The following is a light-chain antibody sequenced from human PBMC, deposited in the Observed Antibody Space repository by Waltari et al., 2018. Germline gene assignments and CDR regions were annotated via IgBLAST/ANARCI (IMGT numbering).Light chain of an antibody. Sequence: AIQMTQSPSSLSASVGDRITITCRASQSIRNDLGWYQQKPGKAPKLLIYAASSLQSGVPSRFSGSGSGTDFTLTISSLQPEDFATYYCLQDYNSPYTFGQGTKLEIK. V-gene: IGKV1-6*01. CDR3: LQDYNSPYT. CDR1: QSIRND. CDR2: AAS. J-gene: IGKJ2*01.